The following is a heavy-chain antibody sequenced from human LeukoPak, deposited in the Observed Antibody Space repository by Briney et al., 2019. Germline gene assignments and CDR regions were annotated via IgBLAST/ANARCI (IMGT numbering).Heavy chain of an antibody. CDR2: ISGSGGST. V-gene: IGHV3-23*01. D-gene: IGHD3-10*01. CDR1: GFTFSSYA. Sequence: PGGSLRLSCAASGFTFSSYAMRWVRQAPGKALEWVSSISGSGGSTYYADSVKGRFTISRDNSKNTLYLQMNSLRAEDTAVYYCAKDWDYYGSGSYSDYWGQGTLVTVSS. J-gene: IGHJ4*02. CDR3: AKDWDYYGSGSYSDY.